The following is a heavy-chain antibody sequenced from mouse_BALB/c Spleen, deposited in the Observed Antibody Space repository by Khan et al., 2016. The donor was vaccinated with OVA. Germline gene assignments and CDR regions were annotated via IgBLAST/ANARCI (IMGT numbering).Heavy chain of an antibody. J-gene: IGHJ3*01. D-gene: IGHD1-1*02. V-gene: IGHV1-7*01. Sequence: QVRLQQSGAELAKPGASVKMSCTASGYTFTTYWIHWVKQRPGQGLEWIGYINPSTDYTEYNQKFKDKATLTTDKSSSAAYMQLSSLTSEDSAVYYWTRRGLYGLFAFWGQGTLVTVSA. CDR2: INPSTDYT. CDR3: TRRGLYGLFAF. CDR1: GYTFTTYW.